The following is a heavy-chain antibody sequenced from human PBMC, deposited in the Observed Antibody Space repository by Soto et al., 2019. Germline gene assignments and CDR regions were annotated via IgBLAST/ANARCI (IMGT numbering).Heavy chain of an antibody. CDR2: IKSKTDGGTA. Sequence: GGSLRLSGSAPGLNFSHPWMTWVRQAAGKGLEWVGRIKSKTDGGTADYAAPVKGRFTISRDDSKNTVYLQMNSLKTEDTAVYYCTTGIYYDILTGYHNVAYWGQGTLVTV. CDR1: GLNFSHPW. V-gene: IGHV3-15*01. CDR3: TTGIYYDILTGYHNVAY. J-gene: IGHJ4*02. D-gene: IGHD3-9*01.